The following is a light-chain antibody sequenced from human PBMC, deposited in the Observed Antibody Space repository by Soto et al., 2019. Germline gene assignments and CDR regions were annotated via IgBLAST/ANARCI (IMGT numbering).Light chain of an antibody. V-gene: IGKV3-20*01. CDR1: QSVSSKY. CDR3: QRYNNWPLT. CDR2: GTS. Sequence: EIVLTQSPGTLSLSPGERATLSCRASQSVSSKYLAWYQQKPGRAPRVLIYGTSIRASGVPERFSGGGSGTDFTLTITRLEPEDFAIYYCQRYNNWPLTFGGGTKVESK. J-gene: IGKJ4*01.